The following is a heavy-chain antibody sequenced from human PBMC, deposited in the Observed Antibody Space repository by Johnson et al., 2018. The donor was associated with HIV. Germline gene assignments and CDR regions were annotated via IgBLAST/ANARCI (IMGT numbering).Heavy chain of an antibody. V-gene: IGHV3-9*01. Sequence: VQLVESGGGLVQPGRSLRLSCAASGFTFDDYAMHWVRQAPGKGLEWVSGISWNSGSTYYADSVKGRFTISRDNSKNTLYLQMNSLRAEDTAVYYCAKEMSSWPGEAFDSWGQGTMVTVSS. CDR2: ISWNSGST. D-gene: IGHD1-14*01. J-gene: IGHJ3*02. CDR3: AKEMSSWPGEAFDS. CDR1: GFTFDDYA.